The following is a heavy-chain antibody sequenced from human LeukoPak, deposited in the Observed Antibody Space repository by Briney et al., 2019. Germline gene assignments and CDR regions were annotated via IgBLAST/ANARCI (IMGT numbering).Heavy chain of an antibody. Sequence: PGGSLRLSCAAPGFTFSSSGMHWVRPGPGTGLGWVAVLSYDGSNKYYADCVKGRFTISRDNSKNTLYLQMNSLRAEDTAVYYCANWGGGYVPLVLVDYWGQGTLVTVSS. D-gene: IGHD6-13*01. CDR1: GFTFSSSG. CDR3: ANWGGGYVPLVLVDY. CDR2: LSYDGSNK. J-gene: IGHJ4*02. V-gene: IGHV3-30*18.